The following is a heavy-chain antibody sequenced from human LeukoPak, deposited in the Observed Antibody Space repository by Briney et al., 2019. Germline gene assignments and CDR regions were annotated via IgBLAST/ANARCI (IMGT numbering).Heavy chain of an antibody. V-gene: IGHV5-51*01. D-gene: IGHD1-26*01. J-gene: IGHJ4*02. CDR3: AISSGSYQHPFDY. Sequence: HGESLKISCKGSGYSFTSYWIGWVRQMPGKGLEWMGIIYPGDSDTRYSPSFQGQVTISADKSISTAYLQWSSLKASDTAMYYCAISSGSYQHPFDYWGQGTLVTVSS. CDR1: GYSFTSYW. CDR2: IYPGDSDT.